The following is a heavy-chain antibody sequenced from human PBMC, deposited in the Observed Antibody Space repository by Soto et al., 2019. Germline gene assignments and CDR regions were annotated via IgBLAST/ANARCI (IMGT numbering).Heavy chain of an antibody. D-gene: IGHD1-26*01. CDR1: GGSISSSSYY. Sequence: PSETLSLTCTVSGGSISSSSYYWGWIRQPPGKGLEWIGSIYYSGSTYYNPSRKSRVTISVDKSKNQFSLKLSSVTAADTAVYHCATEYAEHKNYYYYYYMDVWGKGTTVTVSS. V-gene: IGHV4-39*07. J-gene: IGHJ6*03. CDR3: ATEYAEHKNYYYYYYMDV. CDR2: IYYSGST.